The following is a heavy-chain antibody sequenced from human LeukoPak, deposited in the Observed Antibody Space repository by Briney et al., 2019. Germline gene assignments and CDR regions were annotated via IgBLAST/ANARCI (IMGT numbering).Heavy chain of an antibody. Sequence: SQTLSLTCSVSGESMRTGGYYWTWIRQHPGKGLEWIGYIYYSGSTYYNPSLKDRISMSVDTSNNRFSVKLTAVTAADTAVYFCARGDGSHSYARGFDIWGQGTLVTVSS. CDR2: IYYSGST. J-gene: IGHJ3*02. V-gene: IGHV4-31*03. D-gene: IGHD3-16*01. CDR1: GESMRTGGYY. CDR3: ARGDGSHSYARGFDI.